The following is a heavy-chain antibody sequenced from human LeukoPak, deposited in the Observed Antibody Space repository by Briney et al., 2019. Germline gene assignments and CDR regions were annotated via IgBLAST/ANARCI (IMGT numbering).Heavy chain of an antibody. CDR3: ARQGGSYWDWFDP. D-gene: IGHD2-15*01. Sequence: SETLPPTCAVSGYSISSGYYWGWIRQPPGKGLDWIGSIYHSGNTYYNPSLKSRVTISVDTSKNQFSLKLSSVTAADTAVYYCARQGGSYWDWFDPWGQGTLVTVSS. J-gene: IGHJ5*02. V-gene: IGHV4-38-2*01. CDR1: GYSISSGYY. CDR2: IYHSGNT.